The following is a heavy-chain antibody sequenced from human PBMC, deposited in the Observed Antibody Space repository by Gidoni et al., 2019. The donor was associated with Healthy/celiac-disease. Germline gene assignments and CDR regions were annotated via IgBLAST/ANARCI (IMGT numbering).Heavy chain of an antibody. D-gene: IGHD6-6*01. V-gene: IGHV4-61*01. CDR1: GGSVSSGSYY. CDR2: IYYSGST. Sequence: VSGGSVSSGSYYWSWIRQPPGKGLEWIGYIYYSGSTNYNPSLKSRVTISVDTSKNQFSLKLSSVTAADTAVYYCAREALGGAARRYFDYWGQGTLVTVSS. J-gene: IGHJ4*02. CDR3: AREALGGAARRYFDY.